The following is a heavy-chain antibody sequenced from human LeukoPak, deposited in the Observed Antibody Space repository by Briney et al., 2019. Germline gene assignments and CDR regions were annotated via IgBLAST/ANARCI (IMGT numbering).Heavy chain of an antibody. CDR2: ISYDGSNE. V-gene: IGHV3-30*04. D-gene: IGHD6-6*01. CDR3: ARDKGTSYQSSFDY. J-gene: IGHJ4*02. Sequence: GGSLRLSCAASGFTFSSYVMHWVRQAPGKGLEWVAIISYDGSNEYYADSVKGRFTISRDNSKNTLYLQMNSLRAADTAVYYCARDKGTSYQSSFDYWGQGTVVTVSS. CDR1: GFTFSSYV.